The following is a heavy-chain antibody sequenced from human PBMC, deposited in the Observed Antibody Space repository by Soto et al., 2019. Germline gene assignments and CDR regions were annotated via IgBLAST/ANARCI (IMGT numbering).Heavy chain of an antibody. Sequence: QVHLEQSGAEVKKPGASVKVSCKASGYTFTRSLMHWVRQAPGQSLEWMGWINIGTGYTKISQRFQGRVSFAGDTSISTVYMELTRLRSDDTAVFYCARDRPLDNWGQGTLVTVSS. V-gene: IGHV1-3*04. J-gene: IGHJ4*02. CDR2: INIGTGYT. CDR1: GYTFTRSL. CDR3: ARDRPLDN.